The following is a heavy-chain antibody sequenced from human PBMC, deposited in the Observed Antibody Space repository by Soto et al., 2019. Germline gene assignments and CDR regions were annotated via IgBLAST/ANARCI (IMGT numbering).Heavy chain of an antibody. J-gene: IGHJ4*02. Sequence: QVQLVHSGAEVKKPGSSVKVSCKASGGTFSSYSINRVRQAPGQGLEWMGEIIPIFGTANYAQKFQGRVTITADESTSTAYMELSSLRSEDTAVYYCARDGGRHSGGIDYWGQGTLVTVSS. CDR3: ARDGGRHSGGIDY. V-gene: IGHV1-69*01. CDR1: GGTFSSYS. CDR2: IIPIFGTA. D-gene: IGHD1-26*01.